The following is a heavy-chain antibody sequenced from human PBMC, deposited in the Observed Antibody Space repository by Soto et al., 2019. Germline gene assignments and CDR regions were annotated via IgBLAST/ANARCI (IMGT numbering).Heavy chain of an antibody. Sequence: QVQLVESGGGVVQPGRSLRLSCAASGFTFSSYAMHWVRQAPGKGLEWVAVISYDGSNKYYADSVKGRFTISRDNSKNTLYLQMNSLRAEDTAGYYCARQWGGKLILQNQGGMDVWGQGTTVTVSS. V-gene: IGHV3-30-3*01. CDR1: GFTFSSYA. CDR2: ISYDGSNK. J-gene: IGHJ6*02. CDR3: ARQWGGKLILQNQGGMDV. D-gene: IGHD1-26*01.